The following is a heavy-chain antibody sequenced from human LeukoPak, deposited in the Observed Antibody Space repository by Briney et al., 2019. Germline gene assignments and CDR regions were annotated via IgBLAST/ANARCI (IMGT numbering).Heavy chain of an antibody. V-gene: IGHV4-31*03. J-gene: IGHJ6*02. Sequence: SQTLSLTCTASGGSISSGGYYWSWIRQHPGKGLEWIGYIYYSGSTYYNPSLKSRVTISVDTSKNQFSLKLSSVTAADTAVYYCARDSYDSSGRSNYGMDVWGQGTTVTVSS. CDR2: IYYSGST. CDR3: ARDSYDSSGRSNYGMDV. CDR1: GGSISSGGYY. D-gene: IGHD3-22*01.